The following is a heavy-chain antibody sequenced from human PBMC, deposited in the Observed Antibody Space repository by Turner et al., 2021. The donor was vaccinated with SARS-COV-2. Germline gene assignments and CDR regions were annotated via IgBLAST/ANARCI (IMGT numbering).Heavy chain of an antibody. J-gene: IGHJ3*02. CDR1: ASTFSSYT. Sequence: EAQLVESGGGLVQPRGSLSLSCAPSASTFSSYTKYWVRQAPGKGMEWVSTVSSSYSYIYYADSVKSRFTTTRENAKNTLYLQKNSLRAEDTTVYYCARRSEWELLGVLDAFDIWGQGTMVTVSS. V-gene: IGHV3-21*01. CDR2: VSSSYSYI. CDR3: ARRSEWELLGVLDAFDI. D-gene: IGHD1-26*01.